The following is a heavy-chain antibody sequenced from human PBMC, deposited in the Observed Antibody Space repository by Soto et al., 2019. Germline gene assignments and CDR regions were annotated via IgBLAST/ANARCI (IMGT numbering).Heavy chain of an antibody. D-gene: IGHD6-19*01. J-gene: IGHJ4*02. V-gene: IGHV3-66*01. Sequence: PGGSLRLSCPASGSTVSSNYMSWVRQAPGKGLEWVSVIYSGGSTYYADSVKGRFTISRDNSKNTLYLQMNSLRAEDTAVYYCARVPVPYSSGWFDYWGQGTLVTVSS. CDR2: IYSGGST. CDR1: GSTVSSNY. CDR3: ARVPVPYSSGWFDY.